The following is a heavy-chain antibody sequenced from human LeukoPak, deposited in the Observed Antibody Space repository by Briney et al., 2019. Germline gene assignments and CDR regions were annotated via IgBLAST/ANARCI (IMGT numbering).Heavy chain of an antibody. CDR2: ISGSGGST. D-gene: IGHD3-22*01. CDR1: GFTFSSYA. V-gene: IGHV3-23*01. CDR3: AKALPNDYDSSGYYSSFDY. Sequence: GGSLRLSCVASGFTFSSYAMSWVRQAPGKGLEWVSAISGSGGSTYYADSMKGRFTISRDSSKNTLYLQMNSLRAEDTAVYYCAKALPNDYDSSGYYSSFDYWGQGTLVTVSS. J-gene: IGHJ4*02.